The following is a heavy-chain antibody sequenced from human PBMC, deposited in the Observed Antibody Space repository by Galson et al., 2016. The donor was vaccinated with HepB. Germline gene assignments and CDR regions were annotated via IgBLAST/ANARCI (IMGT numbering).Heavy chain of an antibody. V-gene: IGHV3-30-3*01. J-gene: IGHJ4*02. D-gene: IGHD1-26*01. CDR2: LSHDGVTK. CDR3: AREWELGGYFDY. CDR1: EFTFNNCP. Sequence: SLRLSCAASEFTFNNCPLHWVRQAPGKGLGWVAVLSHDGVTKFYADSVRARFTISRDKSKTTVYLQMDGLSAEDTAVYYCAREWELGGYFDYWGQGTLVTVSS.